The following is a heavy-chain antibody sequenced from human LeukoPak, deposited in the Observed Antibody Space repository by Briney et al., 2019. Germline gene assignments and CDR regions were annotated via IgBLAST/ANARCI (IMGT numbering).Heavy chain of an antibody. CDR2: IYYSGST. J-gene: IGHJ5*02. D-gene: IGHD3-22*01. Sequence: SETLSLTCTVPGGSISSYYWSWIRQPSGKGLEWIGYIYYSGSTNYNPSLKSRVTISVDTSKNQFSLKLSSVTAADTAVYYCARDYYDSSGYYLFDPWGQGTLVTVSS. V-gene: IGHV4-59*01. CDR1: GGSISSYY. CDR3: ARDYYDSSGYYLFDP.